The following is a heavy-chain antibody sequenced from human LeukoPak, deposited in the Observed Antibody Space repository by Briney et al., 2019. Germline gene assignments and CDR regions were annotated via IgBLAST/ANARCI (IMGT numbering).Heavy chain of an antibody. Sequence: ASVKVSCKASGYTFTGYYMHWVRQAPGQGLEWMGWVNPNSGGTNYEQKFQGRVTMTRDTSISTAYMELSRLRSDDTAVYYCARATAFLLWFGELMGAFDIWGQGTMVTVSS. CDR3: ARATAFLLWFGELMGAFDI. J-gene: IGHJ3*02. V-gene: IGHV1-2*02. CDR1: GYTFTGYY. CDR2: VNPNSGGT. D-gene: IGHD3-10*01.